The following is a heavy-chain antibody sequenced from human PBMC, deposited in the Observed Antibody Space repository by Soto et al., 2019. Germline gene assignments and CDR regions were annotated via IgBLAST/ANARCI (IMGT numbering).Heavy chain of an antibody. CDR2: ISSSSSTI. CDR1: GFTFSSYS. J-gene: IGHJ6*02. V-gene: IGHV3-48*01. Sequence: GGSLRLSCAASGFTFSSYSMNWVRQATGKGLEWVSYISSSSSTIYYADSVKGRFTISRDNAKNSLYLQMNSLRAEDTAVYYCASDILTGYYTVDYGMDVWGQGTTVTVSS. CDR3: ASDILTGYYTVDYGMDV. D-gene: IGHD3-9*01.